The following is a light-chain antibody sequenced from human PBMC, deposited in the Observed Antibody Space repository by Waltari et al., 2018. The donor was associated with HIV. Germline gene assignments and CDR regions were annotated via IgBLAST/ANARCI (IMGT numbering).Light chain of an antibody. CDR3: ASWDDNLRHWV. CDR1: KSNIGNNF. V-gene: IGLV1-47*01. J-gene: IGLJ3*02. CDR2: RND. Sequence: QPKMTQAPSASKTPGQRITMSCSGSKSNIGNNFIYWYQQIPGAAPRLVMARNDRRPTGVPDRFSGTKSGTSAFLAITNLRLDDEVTYVCASWDDNLRHWVFGGGTKLTVL.